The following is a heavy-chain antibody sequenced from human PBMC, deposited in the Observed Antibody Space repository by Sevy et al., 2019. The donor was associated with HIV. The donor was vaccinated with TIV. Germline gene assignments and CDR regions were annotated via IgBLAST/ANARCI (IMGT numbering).Heavy chain of an antibody. V-gene: IGHV3-53*01. D-gene: IGHD5-12*01. CDR3: ARGSGGYDEGYFDY. Sequence: GGSLRLSCAASGFTVSSNYMSWVRQAPGKGLEWVSIINSGGSIYYADSVKGRFTISRDNSKNTLYLQMNSLRAEDTAMYYCARGSGGYDEGYFDYWGQGTLVTVSS. J-gene: IGHJ4*02. CDR1: GFTVSSNY. CDR2: INSGGSI.